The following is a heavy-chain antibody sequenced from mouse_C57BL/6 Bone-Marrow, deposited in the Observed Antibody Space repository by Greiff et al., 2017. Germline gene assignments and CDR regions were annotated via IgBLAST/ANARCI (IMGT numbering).Heavy chain of an antibody. V-gene: IGHV2-9-1*01. CDR3: ARMRGGFDY. Sequence: QVQLQQSGPGLVAPSQSLSITCTVSGFSLTSYAISWVRQPPGKGLEWLGVIWPGGGTNYNSALKSRLSISKDNSKSQVFLKMNSLQTDDTARYYCARMRGGFDYWGQGTTLTVSS. J-gene: IGHJ2*01. CDR2: IWPGGGT. CDR1: GFSLTSYA.